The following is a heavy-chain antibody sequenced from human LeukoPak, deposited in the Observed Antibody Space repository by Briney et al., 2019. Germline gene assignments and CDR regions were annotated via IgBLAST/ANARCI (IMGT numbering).Heavy chain of an antibody. CDR2: IYSGGST. D-gene: IGHD4-17*01. CDR1: GFTVSSNY. CDR3: ARDGLYDYGFDY. J-gene: IGHJ4*02. Sequence: PGGSLRLSCAASGFTVSSNYMSWVRQAPGKGLEWVSVIYSGGSTYYADSVKGRFTISRDNSKDTLYLQMNSLRAEDTAVYYCARDGLYDYGFDYWGQGTLVTVSS. V-gene: IGHV3-53*01.